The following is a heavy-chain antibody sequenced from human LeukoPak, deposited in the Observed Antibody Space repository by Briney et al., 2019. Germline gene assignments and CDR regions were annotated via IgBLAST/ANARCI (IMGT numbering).Heavy chain of an antibody. CDR2: IYPGDSDT. CDR1: GYSFTSYW. CDR3: ARHGDYGDYGISAWFDP. J-gene: IGHJ5*02. D-gene: IGHD4-17*01. Sequence: GESLKISCKGSGYSFTSYWIGWVRQMPGKGLEWMGIIYPGDSDTRYSPSFQGPVTISADKSISTAYLQWSSLKASDTAMYYCARHGDYGDYGISAWFDPWGQGTLVTVSS. V-gene: IGHV5-51*01.